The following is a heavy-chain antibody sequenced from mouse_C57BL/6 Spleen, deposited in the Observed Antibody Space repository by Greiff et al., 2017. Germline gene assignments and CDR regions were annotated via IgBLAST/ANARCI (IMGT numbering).Heavy chain of an antibody. CDR2: IWSGGST. CDR3: ARPVVARYAMDY. D-gene: IGHD1-1*01. J-gene: IGHJ4*01. V-gene: IGHV2-2*01. CDR1: GFSLTSYG. Sequence: QVQLQQSGPGLVQPSQSLSITCTVSGFSLTSYGVHWVRQSPGKGLEWLGVIWSGGSTDYNAAFISRLSISKDNSKSQVFFKMNSLQADDTAIYYCARPVVARYAMDYWGQGTSVTVSS.